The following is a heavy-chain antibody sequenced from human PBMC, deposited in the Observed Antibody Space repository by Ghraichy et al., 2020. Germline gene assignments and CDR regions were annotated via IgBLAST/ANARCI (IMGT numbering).Heavy chain of an antibody. Sequence: GGSLRLSCEASGFTFSNYAMSWVRQAPGKGLEWVSAISDSGGSTYYADSVKGRFTISRDNSRKTLNLQMNSLRGEDTAVYYCVKGNSGSRPYYFDYWGQGTLVTVSS. V-gene: IGHV3-23*01. J-gene: IGHJ4*02. D-gene: IGHD1-26*01. CDR1: GFTFSNYA. CDR3: VKGNSGSRPYYFDY. CDR2: ISDSGGST.